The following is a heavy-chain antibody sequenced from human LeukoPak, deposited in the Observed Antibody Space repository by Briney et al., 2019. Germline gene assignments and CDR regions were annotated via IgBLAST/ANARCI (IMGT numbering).Heavy chain of an antibody. V-gene: IGHV3-20*04. CDR3: ARSSSSSGGYYMDV. CDR2: INWNGGST. J-gene: IGHJ6*03. Sequence: AGGSLRLSCAASGFTFDDYGMSWVRHAPGKGLEWVSGINWNGGSTVYADSVKGRFTISRDNAKNSLYLQMNSLRAEDTALYYCARSSSSSGGYYMDVWGKGTTVTVSS. CDR1: GFTFDDYG. D-gene: IGHD6-6*01.